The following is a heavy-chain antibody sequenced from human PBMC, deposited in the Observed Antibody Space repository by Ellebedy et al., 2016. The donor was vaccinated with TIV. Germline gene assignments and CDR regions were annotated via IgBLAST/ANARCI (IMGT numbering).Heavy chain of an antibody. J-gene: IGHJ6*02. CDR2: ISSNGGST. D-gene: IGHD3-10*01. V-gene: IGHV3-64D*06. CDR3: VKGGSGSYHYYYGMDV. CDR1: GFTFSSYA. Sequence: PGGSLRLSCSASGFTFSSYAMHWVRQAPGKGLEYVSAISSNGGSTYYAYSVKGRFTISRDNSKNTLYLQMSSMRAEDTAVYYCVKGGSGSYHYYYGMDVWGQGTTVTVSS.